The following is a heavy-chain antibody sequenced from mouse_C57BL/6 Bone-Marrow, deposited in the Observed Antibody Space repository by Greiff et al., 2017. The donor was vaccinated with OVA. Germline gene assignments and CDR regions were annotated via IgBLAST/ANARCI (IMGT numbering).Heavy chain of an antibody. CDR2: ISYDGSN. Sequence: EVQRVESGPGLVKPSQSLSLTCSVTGYSITSGYYWNWIRQFPGNKLEWMGYISYDGSNNYNPSLKNRISITRDTSKNQFFLKLNSVTTEDTATYYCARGYYYGSSSFAYWGQGTLVTVSA. V-gene: IGHV3-6*01. CDR3: ARGYYYGSSSFAY. J-gene: IGHJ3*01. CDR1: GYSITSGYY. D-gene: IGHD1-1*01.